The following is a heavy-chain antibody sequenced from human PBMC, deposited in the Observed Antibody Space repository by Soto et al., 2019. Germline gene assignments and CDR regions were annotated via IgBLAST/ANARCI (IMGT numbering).Heavy chain of an antibody. CDR3: ARDVVTMVRGVPYYYYGMDV. CDR1: GYTFTSYA. CDR2: INAGNGNT. Sequence: ASVKVSCKASGYTFTSYAMHWVRQAPGQRLEWMGWINAGNGNTKYSQKFQGRVTITRDTSASTAYMELSSLRSEDTAVYYCARDVVTMVRGVPYYYYGMDVWGQGTTVTVSS. V-gene: IGHV1-3*01. D-gene: IGHD3-10*01. J-gene: IGHJ6*02.